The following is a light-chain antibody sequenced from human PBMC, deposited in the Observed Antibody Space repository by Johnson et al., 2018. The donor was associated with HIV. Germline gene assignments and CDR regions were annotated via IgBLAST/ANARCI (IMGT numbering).Light chain of an antibody. V-gene: IGLV1-51*01. J-gene: IGLJ1*01. CDR1: SSNIGNNY. Sequence: QAVLTQPPSVSAAPGQKVTISCSGSSSNIGNNYVSWYQQVPGTAPKLLIYDNNKLPSGIPDRFPGSKSGTSATLGITGLQTGDEADYYCGTWASSLSAEVFGTGTKVTVL. CDR3: GTWASSLSAEV. CDR2: DNN.